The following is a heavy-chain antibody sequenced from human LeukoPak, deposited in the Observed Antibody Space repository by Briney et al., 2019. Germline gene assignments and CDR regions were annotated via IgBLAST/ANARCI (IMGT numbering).Heavy chain of an antibody. D-gene: IGHD7-27*01. CDR1: GGSISTDY. Sequence: SETVSLTCSVSGGSISTDYWNWIRQSPGKGLEWIGYVHYSGGTNYNPSLQSRVTLSLDTSKTQFSLKLTSVTAADTAVYYCARRAAMTLSGEDNWFDSWGQGSLVTVSS. V-gene: IGHV4-59*08. J-gene: IGHJ5*01. CDR3: ARRAAMTLSGEDNWFDS. CDR2: VHYSGGT.